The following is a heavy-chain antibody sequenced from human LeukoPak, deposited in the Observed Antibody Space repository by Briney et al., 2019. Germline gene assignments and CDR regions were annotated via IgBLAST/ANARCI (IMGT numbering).Heavy chain of an antibody. CDR2: IRYDGSNK. Sequence: GGALRLSCAASGFTFSSYGIHWVRQAPGQGLGWGAFIRYDGSNKYYADSVNGRFTISRDNSKNSLYLQMNSLRAEDTAVYYCTKGSDFWSGYQLKGAFDIWGQGTMVTVSS. V-gene: IGHV3-30*02. J-gene: IGHJ3*02. CDR1: GFTFSSYG. D-gene: IGHD3-3*01. CDR3: TKGSDFWSGYQLKGAFDI.